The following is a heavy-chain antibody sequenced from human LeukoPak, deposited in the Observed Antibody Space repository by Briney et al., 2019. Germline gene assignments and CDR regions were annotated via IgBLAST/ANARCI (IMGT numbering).Heavy chain of an antibody. CDR2: IYSGGSA. J-gene: IGHJ4*02. Sequence: GGSLRLSCAASGFTVSSNYMSWVRQAPGKGLEWVSVIYSGGSAYYADSVKGRFTISRDNSKNTLYLQMNSLRAEDTAVYYCAREWRNYGAAHFDYWGQGTLVTVSS. D-gene: IGHD4-17*01. CDR3: AREWRNYGAAHFDY. CDR1: GFTVSSNY. V-gene: IGHV3-53*01.